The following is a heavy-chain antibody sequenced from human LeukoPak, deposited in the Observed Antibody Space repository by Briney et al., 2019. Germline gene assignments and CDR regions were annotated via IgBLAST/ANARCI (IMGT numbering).Heavy chain of an antibody. V-gene: IGHV3-9*01. CDR2: ISWNSGSI. Sequence: GGSLRLSCAASGFTFSSYAMSWVRQALGKGLEWVSGISWNSGSIGYADSVKGRFTISRDNAKNSLYLQMNSLRAEDTAVYYCATEARGEDPTGFDYWGQGTLVTVSS. CDR3: ATEARGEDPTGFDY. CDR1: GFTFSSYA. D-gene: IGHD1-1*01. J-gene: IGHJ4*02.